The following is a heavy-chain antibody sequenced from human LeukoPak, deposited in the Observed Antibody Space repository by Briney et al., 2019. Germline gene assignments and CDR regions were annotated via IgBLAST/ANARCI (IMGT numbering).Heavy chain of an antibody. J-gene: IGHJ5*02. CDR1: GYTFTSYD. D-gene: IGHD3-9*01. CDR3: ARGIGYDILTGYSSNWFDP. V-gene: IGHV1-8*01. CDR2: MNPNSGNT. Sequence: GASVKVSCKASGYTFTSYDINWVRQATGQGLEWMGWMNPNSGNTGYAQKFQGRVTMTRNTSISTAYMELSSLRSEDTAVYYCARGIGYDILTGYSSNWFDPWGQGTLVTVSS.